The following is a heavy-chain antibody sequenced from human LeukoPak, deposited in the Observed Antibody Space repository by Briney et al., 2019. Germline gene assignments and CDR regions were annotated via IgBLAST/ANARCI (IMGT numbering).Heavy chain of an antibody. CDR1: GGSISSYY. Sequence: SETLSLTCTVSGGSISSYYWSWIRQPPGKGLEWIGYIYYSGSTNYNPSLKSRVTISVDTSKNQFSLKLSSVTAADTAVYYCARAYYDSSGYYSRGYYYSMDVWGQGTTVTVSS. CDR3: ARAYYDSSGYYSRGYYYSMDV. J-gene: IGHJ6*02. CDR2: IYYSGST. V-gene: IGHV4-59*01. D-gene: IGHD3-22*01.